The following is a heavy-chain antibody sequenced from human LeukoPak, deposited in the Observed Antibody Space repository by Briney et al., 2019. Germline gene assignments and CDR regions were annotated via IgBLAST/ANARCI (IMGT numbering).Heavy chain of an antibody. Sequence: ASVKVSCKASGYTFTSYGISWVRQAPGQWLEWMGWISAYNGNTNYAQKLQDRVTMTTDTSTSTAYMELRSLRSEDTAVYYCARGYYYYYYMDVWGKGTTVTVSS. CDR3: ARGYYYYYYMDV. CDR1: GYTFTSYG. J-gene: IGHJ6*03. CDR2: ISAYNGNT. V-gene: IGHV1-18*01.